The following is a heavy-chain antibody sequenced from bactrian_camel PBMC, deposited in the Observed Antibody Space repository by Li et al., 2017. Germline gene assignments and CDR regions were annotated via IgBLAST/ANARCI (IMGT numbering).Heavy chain of an antibody. D-gene: IGHD6*01. Sequence: QLVESGGGSVQAGGSLRLSCAASGDRLPNNCVGWFRQTPGKAREAIALIGNDGATKYADSVNGRFIVSQDNAKTTLYLQMNSLKTEDTAVYYCATDHLGVAASQYWGQGTQVTVS. CDR1: GDRLPNNC. V-gene: IGHV3S53*01. J-gene: IGHJ4*01. CDR2: IGNDGAT. CDR3: ATDHLGVAASQY.